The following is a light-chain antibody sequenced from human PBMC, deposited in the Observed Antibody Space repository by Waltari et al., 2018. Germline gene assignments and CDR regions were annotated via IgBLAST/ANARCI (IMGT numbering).Light chain of an antibody. V-gene: IGKV1-9*01. CDR1: QGISSY. CDR2: AAS. Sequence: DIQLTQSPSFLSASVGDRVTITCRASQGISSYLAWYQQKPGKAPKLLIYAASTLQSGVPSRLSGSGSGTEFTLTISSLQPEDFATYYCQQLNSYPRYTFGQGTKLEIK. CDR3: QQLNSYPRYT. J-gene: IGKJ2*01.